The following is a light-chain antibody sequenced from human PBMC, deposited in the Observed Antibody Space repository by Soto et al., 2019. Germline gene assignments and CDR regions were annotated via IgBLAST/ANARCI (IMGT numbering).Light chain of an antibody. CDR1: SSDVGSYNL. CDR3: CFAVV. CDR2: EGS. J-gene: IGLJ2*01. V-gene: IGLV2-23*01. Sequence: QSALTQPASVSGSPGQSITISCTGTSSDVGSYNLVSWYQQHPGKAPKLMIYEGSKRPSGVSNRFSGSKSGNTASLAISGLQAEDEADYYCCFAVVFGGGTKLTVL.